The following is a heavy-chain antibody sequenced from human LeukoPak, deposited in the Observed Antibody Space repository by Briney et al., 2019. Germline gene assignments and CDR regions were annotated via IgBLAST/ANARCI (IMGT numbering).Heavy chain of an antibody. V-gene: IGHV4-59*08. J-gene: IGHJ4*02. CDR1: GGSISSYY. Sequence: PSETLSLTCTVSGGSISSYYRSWIRQPPGKGLEWIGYIYYSGSTNYNPSLKSRVTISVDTSKNQFSLKLSSVTAADTAVYYCARLDGYSGYDFGWGQGTLVTVSS. CDR3: ARLDGYSGYDFG. D-gene: IGHD5-12*01. CDR2: IYYSGST.